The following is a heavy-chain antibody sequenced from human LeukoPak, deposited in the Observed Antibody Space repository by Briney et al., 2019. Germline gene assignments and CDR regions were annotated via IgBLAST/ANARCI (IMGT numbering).Heavy chain of an antibody. V-gene: IGHV3-9*01. CDR1: GFTFDDYA. Sequence: GRSLRLSCAASGFTFDDYAMHWVRQAPGKGLEWVSGISWNSGSIGYADSVKGRFTISRDNAKNSLYLQMNSLRAEDTALYYCAKDTRYDSSGYYYGAAFDIWGQVTMVTVSS. D-gene: IGHD3-22*01. CDR2: ISWNSGSI. CDR3: AKDTRYDSSGYYYGAAFDI. J-gene: IGHJ3*02.